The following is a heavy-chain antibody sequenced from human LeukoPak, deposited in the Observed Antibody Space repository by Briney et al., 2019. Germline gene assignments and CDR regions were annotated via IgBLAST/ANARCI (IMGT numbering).Heavy chain of an antibody. Sequence: PGGSLRLSCAASRFTFSSYWMSWVRQPPGKGLEWVANIKEDGSEKYYVDSVKGRFAISRDNAKSSLSLQMNSLRAEDTAVYYCARVRLVVVAASRPQYYNSYYYMDVWGKGTTVTISS. V-gene: IGHV3-7*01. J-gene: IGHJ6*03. CDR1: RFTFSSYW. D-gene: IGHD2-15*01. CDR2: IKEDGSEK. CDR3: ARVRLVVVAASRPQYYNSYYYMDV.